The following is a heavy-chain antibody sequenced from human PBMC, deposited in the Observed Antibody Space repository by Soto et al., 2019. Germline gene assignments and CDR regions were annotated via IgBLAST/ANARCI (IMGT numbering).Heavy chain of an antibody. J-gene: IGHJ3*01. V-gene: IGHV3-23*01. CDR3: AKRGAYCFNWGAFEV. D-gene: IGHD3-10*01. Sequence: DVQLLESGGDLVQPGGTLRLSCAASGFTFNNYVMSWVRQAPGKGLEWVATISGRTVTTFYAYTVKGRFTIARDNSQNTLYLQLNSLSAEDAAIYYCAKRGAYCFNWGAFEVWGPGTMVTVSS. CDR1: GFTFNNYV. CDR2: ISGRTVTT.